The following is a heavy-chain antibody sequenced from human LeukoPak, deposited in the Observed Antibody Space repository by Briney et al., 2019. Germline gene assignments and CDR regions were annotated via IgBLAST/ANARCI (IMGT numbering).Heavy chain of an antibody. Sequence: GGSLRLSGAASGFTFSSYSMNWVRQAPGTGLEWVSSISSSSSYIYYADSVKGRFTISRDNAKNSLYLQMNSLRAEDTAVYYCARDFWEGATPLGYWGQGTLVTVSS. CDR1: GFTFSSYS. CDR3: ARDFWEGATPLGY. CDR2: ISSSSSYI. J-gene: IGHJ4*02. D-gene: IGHD1-26*01. V-gene: IGHV3-21*01.